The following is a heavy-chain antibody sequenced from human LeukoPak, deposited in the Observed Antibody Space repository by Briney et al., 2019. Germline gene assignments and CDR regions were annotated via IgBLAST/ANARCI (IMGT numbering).Heavy chain of an antibody. J-gene: IGHJ5*02. V-gene: IGHV4-34*01. CDR1: GGSFSAYC. CDR3: APRGDIEHSYVYGKWFDP. D-gene: IGHD5-18*01. CDR2: INHSGSS. Sequence: SETLSLTCAVYGGSFSAYCWTWIRQPPGKGLEWIGEINHSGSSNYNSSLRSRVTISVDTSYKQFSLRLSSVTAADTAVYYCAPRGDIEHSYVYGKWFDPWGQGTRVTVSS.